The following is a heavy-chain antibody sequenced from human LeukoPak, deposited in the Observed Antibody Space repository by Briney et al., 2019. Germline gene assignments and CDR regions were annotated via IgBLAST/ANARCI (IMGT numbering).Heavy chain of an antibody. CDR1: GLTFSSYG. CDR2: ISGSGGST. V-gene: IGHV3-23*01. CDR3: AKDIGSGSFLLHFDY. J-gene: IGHJ4*02. Sequence: GGTLRLSCAASGLTFSSYGMSWVRQAPGKGLEWVSAISGSGGSTYYADSVKGRFTISRDNSKNTLYLQMNSLRAEDTAVYYCAKDIGSGSFLLHFDYWGQGTLVTVSS. D-gene: IGHD3-10*01.